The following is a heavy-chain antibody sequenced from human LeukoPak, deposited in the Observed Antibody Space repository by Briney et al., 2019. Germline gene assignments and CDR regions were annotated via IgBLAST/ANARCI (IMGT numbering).Heavy chain of an antibody. V-gene: IGHV3-30*03. Sequence: PGGSLRLSCAASGFTFSSYGMHWVRQAPGKGLEWVAVISYDGSNKYYADSVKGRFTISRDNSKNTLYLQMNSLRAEDTAVYYCARGGYSSGWYGNWRFDPWGQGTLVTVSS. D-gene: IGHD6-19*01. J-gene: IGHJ5*02. CDR1: GFTFSSYG. CDR3: ARGGYSSGWYGNWRFDP. CDR2: ISYDGSNK.